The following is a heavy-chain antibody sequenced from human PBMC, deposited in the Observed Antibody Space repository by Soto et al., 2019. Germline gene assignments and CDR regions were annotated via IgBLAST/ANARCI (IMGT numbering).Heavy chain of an antibody. D-gene: IGHD4-17*01. J-gene: IGHJ4*02. CDR2: IYYSGST. Sequence: PSETLSLTCTVSGGSISSGDYYWSWIRQPPGKGLEWIGYIYYSGSTYYNPSLKSRVTISVDTSKNQFSLKLSSVTAADTAVYYCARVGDYGDFGYWGQGTLVTVSS. CDR1: GGSISSGDYY. V-gene: IGHV4-30-4*01. CDR3: ARVGDYGDFGY.